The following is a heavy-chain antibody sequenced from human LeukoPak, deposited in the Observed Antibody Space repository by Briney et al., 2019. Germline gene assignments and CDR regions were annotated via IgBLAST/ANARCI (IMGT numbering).Heavy chain of an antibody. CDR3: ASSIVVPARGASDI. D-gene: IGHD2-2*01. CDR1: GFTFSIYS. CDR2: ISSSSSTI. J-gene: IGHJ3*02. Sequence: LTGGSLRLSCAASGFTFSIYSMSWVRQAPGKGLEWVSYISSSSSTIYYADSVKGRFTISRDNAKNSLYLQMNSLRAEDTAVYYCASSIVVPARGASDIWGQGTMVTVSS. V-gene: IGHV3-48*04.